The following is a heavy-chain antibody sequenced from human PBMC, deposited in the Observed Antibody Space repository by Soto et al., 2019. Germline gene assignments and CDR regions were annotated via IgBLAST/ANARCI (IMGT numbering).Heavy chain of an antibody. CDR3: ARGSPPPDGNWFDP. Sequence: QVQLVESGGGVVQPGRSLRLSCAASGFTFSSYAMHWVRQAPGKGLEWVAVISYDGSNKYYADSVKGRFTISRDNSKNKLYLQMNSLRAEDTAVYYCARGSPPPDGNWFDPWGQGTLVTVSS. V-gene: IGHV3-30-3*01. J-gene: IGHJ5*02. CDR2: ISYDGSNK. CDR1: GFTFSSYA.